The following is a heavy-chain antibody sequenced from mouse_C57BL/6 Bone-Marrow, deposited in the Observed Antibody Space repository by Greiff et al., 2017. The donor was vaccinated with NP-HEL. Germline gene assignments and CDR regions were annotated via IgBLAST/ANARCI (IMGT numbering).Heavy chain of an antibody. V-gene: IGHV5-2*01. J-gene: IGHJ4*01. CDR1: EYEFPSHD. CDR2: INSDGGST. CDR3: ARLAYYYAMDY. Sequence: EVKLMESGGGLLQPGESLKLSCESNEYEFPSHDMSWVRKTPEKRLELVAAINSDGGSTYYPDTMERRFIISRDNTKKTLYLQMSSLRSEDTALYYCARLAYYYAMDYWGQGTSVTVSS.